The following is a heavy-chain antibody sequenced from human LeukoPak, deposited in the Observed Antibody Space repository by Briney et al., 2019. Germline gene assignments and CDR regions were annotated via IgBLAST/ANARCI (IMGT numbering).Heavy chain of an antibody. J-gene: IGHJ6*03. D-gene: IGHD1-7*01. CDR3: ARGRTGTTGYYYYYYMDV. CDR1: GYTFTSYD. V-gene: IGHV1-8*01. CDR2: MNPNSGNT. Sequence: GASVKVSCKVSGYTFTSYDINWVRQATGQGLEWMGWMNPNSGNTGYAQKFQGRVTMTRNTSISTAYMELSSLRSEDTAVYYCARGRTGTTGYYYYYYMDVWGKGTRSPSP.